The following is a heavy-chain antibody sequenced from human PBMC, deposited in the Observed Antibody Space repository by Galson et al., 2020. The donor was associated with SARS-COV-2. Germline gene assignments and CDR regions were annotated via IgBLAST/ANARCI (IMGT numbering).Heavy chain of an antibody. J-gene: IGHJ4*02. CDR2: ISGSSTTI. Sequence: GESLKIYCVVSGYMFRSYSMNWVRQAPGKGLEWISYISGSSTTIYYADSVKGRFTISRDNVENSLFLQMNSLRDEDTAVYYCASGERFRYWGQGTLVTVSS. V-gene: IGHV3-48*02. CDR1: GYMFRSYS. CDR3: ASGERFRY. D-gene: IGHD2-21*01.